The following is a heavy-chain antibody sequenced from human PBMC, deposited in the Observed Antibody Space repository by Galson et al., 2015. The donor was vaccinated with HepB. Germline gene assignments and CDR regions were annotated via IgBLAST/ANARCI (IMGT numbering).Heavy chain of an antibody. Sequence: SLRLSCAASGFTFSSYSMNWVRQAPGKGLEWVSSISSSSSYIYYADSVKGRFTISRDNAKNSLYLQMNSLRAEDTAVYYCARDPRGGHYYDSSGYYYDYWGQGTLVTVSS. V-gene: IGHV3-21*01. CDR1: GFTFSSYS. D-gene: IGHD3-22*01. CDR3: ARDPRGGHYYDSSGYYYDY. J-gene: IGHJ4*02. CDR2: ISSSSSYI.